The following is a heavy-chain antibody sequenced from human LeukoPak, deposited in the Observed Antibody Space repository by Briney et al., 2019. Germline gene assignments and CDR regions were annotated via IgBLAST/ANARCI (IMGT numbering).Heavy chain of an antibody. Sequence: PGRSLRLSCAASGFTFGNYGMHWVRQAPGKGLEWVAFIWSDGTNEHYVDSVKGRFIISRDNSENTLYLQMTSLRAEDTAVYTCAREGGSGSYSGNFDYWGQGALVTVSS. V-gene: IGHV3-33*01. CDR2: IWSDGTNE. CDR1: GFTFGNYG. J-gene: IGHJ4*02. CDR3: AREGGSGSYSGNFDY. D-gene: IGHD1-26*01.